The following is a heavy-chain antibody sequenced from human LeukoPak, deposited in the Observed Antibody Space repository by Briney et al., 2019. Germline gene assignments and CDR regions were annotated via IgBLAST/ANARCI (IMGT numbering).Heavy chain of an antibody. Sequence: SETLSLTCAVYSGSFSGYYWTWFRQPPGKGLEWIGEFNHNWGAKYNPSLKSRVTISVDTSKNHLSLSLNSVTAADTAVYYCARSYYYDSSGYLDYWGQGTLVTVSS. D-gene: IGHD3-22*01. CDR1: SGSFSGYY. CDR3: ARSYYYDSSGYLDY. CDR2: FNHNWGA. J-gene: IGHJ4*02. V-gene: IGHV4-34*01.